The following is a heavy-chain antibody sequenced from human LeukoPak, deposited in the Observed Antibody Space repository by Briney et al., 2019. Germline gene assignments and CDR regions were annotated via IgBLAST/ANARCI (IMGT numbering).Heavy chain of an antibody. CDR3: ARGMNPTHYFDY. CDR2: IYHSGYT. D-gene: IGHD2-8*01. CDR1: GYSVSSGYY. J-gene: IGHJ4*02. V-gene: IGHV4-38-2*02. Sequence: SETQSLTCNVSGYSVSSGYYWAWIRQAPGKGLEWIGSIYHSGYTHYNPSLKGRVTISVDTSKNDFSLKLSSVAAADTAIYYCARGMNPTHYFDYWGQGTLVTVSS.